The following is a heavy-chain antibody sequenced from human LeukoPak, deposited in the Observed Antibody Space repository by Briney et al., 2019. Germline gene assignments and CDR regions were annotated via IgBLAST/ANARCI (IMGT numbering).Heavy chain of an antibody. CDR2: ISAYNGNT. D-gene: IGHD5-18*01. CDR3: ARDSGGYSYGVFDY. J-gene: IGHJ4*02. CDR1: GYTFTSYG. V-gene: IGHV1-18*01. Sequence: ASVKVSCKASGYTFTSYGISWVRQAPGQGREWMGLISAYNGNTNYAQKLHGRVTVTTHTSTSTAYMELRSLRSDDTAVYYCARDSGGYSYGVFDYWGQGTLVTVSS.